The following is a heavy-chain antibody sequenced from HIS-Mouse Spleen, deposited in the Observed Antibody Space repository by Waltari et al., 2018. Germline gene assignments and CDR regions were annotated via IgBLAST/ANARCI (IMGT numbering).Heavy chain of an antibody. CDR3: AKDKHHAFDY. J-gene: IGHJ4*02. Sequence: QVQLVESGGGVVQPGRSLRLACAACGFTFSRYGMHWVRQVPGKGLEWVAFISYDGSNKYYADSVKGRFTISRDNSKNTLYLQMNSLRAEDTAVYYCAKDKHHAFDYWGQGTLVTVSS. CDR2: ISYDGSNK. CDR1: GFTFSRYG. V-gene: IGHV3-30*18.